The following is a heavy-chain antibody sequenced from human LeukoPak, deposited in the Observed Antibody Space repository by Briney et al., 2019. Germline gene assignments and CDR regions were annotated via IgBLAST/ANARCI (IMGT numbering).Heavy chain of an antibody. V-gene: IGHV1-69*05. J-gene: IGHJ6*03. CDR3: ERSRRVTMVVTQPYYYYMDV. CDR1: GGTFSSYA. D-gene: IGHD4-23*01. CDR2: IIPIFGTA. Sequence: SVKVSCKASGGTFSSYAISWVRQAPGQGLEWMGGIIPIFGTANYAQKFQGRVTITTDESTSTAYMELSSLRSEDTAVYYCERSRRVTMVVTQPYYYYMDVWGKGTTVTVSS.